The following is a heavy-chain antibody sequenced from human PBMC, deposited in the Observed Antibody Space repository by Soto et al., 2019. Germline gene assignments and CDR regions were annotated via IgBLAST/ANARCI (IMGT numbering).Heavy chain of an antibody. CDR2: IIPIFGTA. D-gene: IGHD6-19*01. CDR1: GGTFSSYA. V-gene: IGHV1-69*13. CDR3: ARSSGWSLHFDY. J-gene: IGHJ4*02. Sequence: ASVKVSCKASGGTFSSYAISWVRQAPGQGLEWMGGIIPIFGTANYAQKFQGRVTITADESTSTAYMELSSLRSEDTAVYYCARSSGWSLHFDYWGQGTLVTSPQ.